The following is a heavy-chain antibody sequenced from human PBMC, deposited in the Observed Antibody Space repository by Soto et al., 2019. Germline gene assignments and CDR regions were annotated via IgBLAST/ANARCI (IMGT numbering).Heavy chain of an antibody. J-gene: IGHJ4*02. CDR2: IYGSGST. CDR3: ARGGVGAFDY. D-gene: IGHD2-2*01. Sequence: PSETLSLTCTVSGASISSYYWSWIRQPAGKGLEWIGRIYGSGSTNTNPSLQSRVTMSVDTSKNQFSLKVSSVTAADTAVYFCARGGVGAFDYWGQGTLVTVSS. V-gene: IGHV4-4*07. CDR1: GASISSYY.